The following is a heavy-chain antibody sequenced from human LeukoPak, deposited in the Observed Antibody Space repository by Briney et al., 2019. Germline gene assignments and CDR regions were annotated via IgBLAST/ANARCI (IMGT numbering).Heavy chain of an antibody. Sequence: GGSVRLSCAASGFTFSSYWMHWVRQAPGRGLVWVSRINRDGSSTSYADSVKGRVTIPRDNAKNTLYLQMNSLRAEDTAVYYCARDEYLSILSYGSYLGHDSFDIWGQGTMVTVCS. D-gene: IGHD1-26*01. CDR1: GFTFSSYW. CDR3: ARDEYLSILSYGSYLGHDSFDI. CDR2: INRDGSST. J-gene: IGHJ3*02. V-gene: IGHV3-74*01.